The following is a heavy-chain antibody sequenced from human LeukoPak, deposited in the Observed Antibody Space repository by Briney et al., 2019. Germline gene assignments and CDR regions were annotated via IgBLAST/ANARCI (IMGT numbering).Heavy chain of an antibody. J-gene: IGHJ4*02. D-gene: IGHD4-17*01. V-gene: IGHV4-59*12. Sequence: PSETLSLTCTVSGGSINNSYWNWIRQPPGKGLEWTGYIHYRGATNYNPSLKSRVTISVDTSKNQVSLKLTSVTAADTAVYYCARSPSYGDTFDYWGQGTLVTVSS. CDR3: ARSPSYGDTFDY. CDR2: IHYRGAT. CDR1: GGSINNSY.